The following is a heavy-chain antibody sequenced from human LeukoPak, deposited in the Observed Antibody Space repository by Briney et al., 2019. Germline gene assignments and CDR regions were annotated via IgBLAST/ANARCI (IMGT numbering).Heavy chain of an antibody. V-gene: IGHV3-23*01. CDR2: ISGSGGST. J-gene: IGHJ6*03. CDR1: GFTFSSYG. CDR3: AKDRVATIRYYYYYMDV. D-gene: IGHD5-12*01. Sequence: GTLRLSCAASGFTFSSYGMSWVRQAPGKGLEWVSAISGSGGSTYYADSVKGRFTISRDNSKNTLYLQMNSLRAEDTAVYYCAKDRVATIRYYYYYMDVWGKGTTVTISS.